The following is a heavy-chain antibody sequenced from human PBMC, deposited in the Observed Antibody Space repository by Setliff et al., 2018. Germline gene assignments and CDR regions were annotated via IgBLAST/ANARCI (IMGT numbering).Heavy chain of an antibody. V-gene: IGHV4-38-2*02. Sequence: SETLSLTCTVSGYSISGGYYWGWIRQPPGKGLEWIGSVYHSGSTYYNPSLKSRVTISVDTSKSQFSLKLSSVTAADTAVYYCARDLLGGFDCWGQGTLVTVSS. D-gene: IGHD3-16*01. CDR2: VYHSGST. CDR3: ARDLLGGFDC. CDR1: GYSISGGYY. J-gene: IGHJ4*02.